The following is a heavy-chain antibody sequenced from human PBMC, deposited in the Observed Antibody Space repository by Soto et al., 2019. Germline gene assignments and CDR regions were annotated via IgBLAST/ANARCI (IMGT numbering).Heavy chain of an antibody. V-gene: IGHV1-2*04. CDR1: GYTFTDYY. D-gene: IGHD3-22*01. CDR2: INPSSGGT. Sequence: QVQLVQSGAEVKKPGASVKVSCKASGYTFTDYYMHWVRQAPGQGLEWMGWINPSSGGTNYAQKFQGWVTMTRATSFSTAYMELSRLRSDDTAVYYCARDKRSGYYYPDYWGQGTLVAVSS. J-gene: IGHJ4*02. CDR3: ARDKRSGYYYPDY.